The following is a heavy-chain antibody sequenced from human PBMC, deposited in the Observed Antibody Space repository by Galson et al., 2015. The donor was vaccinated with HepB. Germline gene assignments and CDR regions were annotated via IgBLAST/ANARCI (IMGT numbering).Heavy chain of an antibody. CDR2: ISGSGGST. J-gene: IGHJ4*02. CDR1: GFTFSSYA. D-gene: IGHD2-21*02. V-gene: IGHV3-23*01. Sequence: SLRLSCAASGFTFSSYAMSWVRQAPGKGLEWVSAISGSGGSTYYADSVKGRFTISRDNSKNTLYLQMNSLRAVDTAVYYCVKSPAYCGGDCYDQYDYWGQGTLVTVSS. CDR3: VKSPAYCGGDCYDQYDY.